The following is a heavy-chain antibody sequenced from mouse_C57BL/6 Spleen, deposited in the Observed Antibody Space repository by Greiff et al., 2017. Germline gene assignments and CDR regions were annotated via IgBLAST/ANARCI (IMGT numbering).Heavy chain of an antibody. CDR3: ARAYYGSSYVDWYFDV. CDR2: IDPNSGGT. D-gene: IGHD1-1*01. J-gene: IGHJ1*03. Sequence: VQLQQPGAELVKPGASVKLSCKASGYTFTSYWMHWVKQRPGRGLEWIGRIDPNSGGTKYNEKFKSKATLTVDKPSSTAYMQLSSLTSEDSAVYYCARAYYGSSYVDWYFDVWGTGTTVTVSS. CDR1: GYTFTSYW. V-gene: IGHV1-72*01.